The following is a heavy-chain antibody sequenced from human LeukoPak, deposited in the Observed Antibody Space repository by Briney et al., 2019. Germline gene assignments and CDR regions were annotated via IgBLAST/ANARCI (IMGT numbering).Heavy chain of an antibody. CDR1: GDSISSGDYY. Sequence: SETLSLTCTVSGDSISSGDYYWNWIRQHPGKGLEWIGYIYYSGNTYYNPSLKSRVSISVDTSRNQFSLKLSSVTAADTAVYYCARRSRQGSGSWNFDYWGQGTLVTVSS. CDR2: IYYSGNT. V-gene: IGHV4-30-4*08. D-gene: IGHD3-10*01. CDR3: ARRSRQGSGSWNFDY. J-gene: IGHJ4*02.